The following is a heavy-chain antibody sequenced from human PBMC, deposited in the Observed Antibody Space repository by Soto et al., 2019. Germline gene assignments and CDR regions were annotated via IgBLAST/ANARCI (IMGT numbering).Heavy chain of an antibody. CDR2: IRSKAYGGTT. CDR1: GFTFGDYA. J-gene: IGHJ3*02. CDR3: TSPNRSFWSGYYADDAFDI. Sequence: GGSLRLSCTASGFTFGDYAMSWFRQAPGKGLEWVGFIRSKAYGGTTEYAASVKGRFTISRDDSKSIAYLQMNSLKTEDTAVYYCTSPNRSFWSGYYADDAFDIWGQGTMVTVSS. V-gene: IGHV3-49*03. D-gene: IGHD3-3*01.